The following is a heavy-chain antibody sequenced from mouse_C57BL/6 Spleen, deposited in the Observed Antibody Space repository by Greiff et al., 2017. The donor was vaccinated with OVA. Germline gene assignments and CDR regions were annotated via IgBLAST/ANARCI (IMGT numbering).Heavy chain of an antibody. J-gene: IGHJ4*01. V-gene: IGHV1-22*01. CDR2: INPNNGGT. Sequence: EVKLVESGPELVKPGASVKMSCKASGYTFTDYNMHWVKQSHGKSLEWIGYINPNNGGTSYNQKFKGKATLTVNKSSSTAYMELRSLTSEDSAVYYCARNVYYYAMDYWGQGTSVTVSS. CDR1: GYTFTDYN. CDR3: ARNVYYYAMDY. D-gene: IGHD2-1*01.